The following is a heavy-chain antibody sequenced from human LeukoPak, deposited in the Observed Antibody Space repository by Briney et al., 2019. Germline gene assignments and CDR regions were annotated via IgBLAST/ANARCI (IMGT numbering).Heavy chain of an antibody. CDR3: ARGLRYYGSGSYYPISYYFDY. Sequence: SETLSLTCTVSGYSITSGYYWGWIRQPPGKGLEWIGSTYQSGSTFYNPSLKSRVTISVDTSKNQFSLKLSSVTAADTAVYYCARGLRYYGSGSYYPISYYFDYWGQGTLVTVSS. D-gene: IGHD3-10*01. J-gene: IGHJ4*02. CDR2: TYQSGST. V-gene: IGHV4-38-2*02. CDR1: GYSITSGYY.